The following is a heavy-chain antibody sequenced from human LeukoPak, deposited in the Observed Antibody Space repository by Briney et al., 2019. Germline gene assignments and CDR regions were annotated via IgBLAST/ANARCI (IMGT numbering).Heavy chain of an antibody. V-gene: IGHV3-53*01. CDR1: GFTVSSNY. J-gene: IGHJ4*02. CDR3: ARRQADCYNSSGYYYGY. Sequence: GGSLRLSCAASGFTVSSNYMSWVRQAPGKGLEWVSVIYSGGSAFYADSVKGRFTISRDDSKNTLYLQMNSLRAEDTAVYYCARRQADCYNSSGYYYGYWGRGTLVTVSS. D-gene: IGHD3-22*01. CDR2: IYSGGSA.